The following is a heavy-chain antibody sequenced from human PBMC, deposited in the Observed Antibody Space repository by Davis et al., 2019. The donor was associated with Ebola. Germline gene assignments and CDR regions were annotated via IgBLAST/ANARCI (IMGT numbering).Heavy chain of an antibody. CDR3: ARGRNGGWDFDY. D-gene: IGHD6-19*01. CDR2: IRSEATSQ. CDR1: GFTFSKYT. V-gene: IGHV3-30*02. J-gene: IGHJ4*02. Sequence: GESLKISCAVSGFTFSKYTINWVRQAPGKGLEWVAFIRSEATSQDYGKSVQGRFFISRDDSKNTLYLQMNSLRVDDTAEYYCARGRNGGWDFDYWGQGTRVTVSS.